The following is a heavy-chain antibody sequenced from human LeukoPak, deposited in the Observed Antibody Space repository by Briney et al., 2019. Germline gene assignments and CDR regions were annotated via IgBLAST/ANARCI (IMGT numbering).Heavy chain of an antibody. Sequence: PGGSLRLSCAASGFTFSSYWMSWVRQAPGKGLEWVANIKQDGSEKYYVGSVKGRFTISRDNAKNSLYLQMNSLRAEDTAVYYCAREELLGAYYYYGMDVWGQGTAVTVSS. CDR1: GFTFSSYW. J-gene: IGHJ6*02. CDR2: IKQDGSEK. V-gene: IGHV3-7*01. CDR3: AREELLGAYYYYGMDV. D-gene: IGHD1-26*01.